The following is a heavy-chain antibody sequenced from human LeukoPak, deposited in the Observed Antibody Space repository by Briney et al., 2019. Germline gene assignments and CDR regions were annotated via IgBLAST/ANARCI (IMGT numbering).Heavy chain of an antibody. Sequence: PGGSLRLSCAASGFTFSSYAVSWVRQARGKGREWVSSISSSSSYIYYADSVKGRFTISRDNAKDSLYLQMNSLRAEDTAVYYCARDPGSGYEEHFDYWGQGTLVTVSS. CDR3: ARDPGSGYEEHFDY. V-gene: IGHV3-21*04. J-gene: IGHJ4*02. D-gene: IGHD5-12*01. CDR1: GFTFSSYA. CDR2: ISSSSSYI.